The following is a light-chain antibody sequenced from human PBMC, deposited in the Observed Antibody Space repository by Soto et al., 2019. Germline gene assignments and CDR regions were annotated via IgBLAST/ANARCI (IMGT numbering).Light chain of an antibody. CDR1: SSDIGSYNL. CDR3: CSYVPSSAPYV. J-gene: IGLJ1*01. CDR2: EGN. V-gene: IGLV2-23*01. Sequence: QSALTQPASVSGSPGQSITISCTGTSSDIGSYNLVSWYQQHPGKAPKLVLYEGNKRPSGVSNRFSGSKSGDTAFLTISGLQAEDEADYYCCSYVPSSAPYVFGAGTKVTVL.